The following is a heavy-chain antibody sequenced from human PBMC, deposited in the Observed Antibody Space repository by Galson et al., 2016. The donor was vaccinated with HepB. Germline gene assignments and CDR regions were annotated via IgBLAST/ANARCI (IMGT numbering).Heavy chain of an antibody. CDR1: GFTFSSYA. CDR2: ISSNGGTT. CDR3: ARWGTSSWYDY. D-gene: IGHD6-13*01. V-gene: IGHV3-64*02. Sequence: SLRLSCAASGFTFSSYAMHWVRQAPGKGLEYISAISSNGGTTYYADSVEGRFTISRDNSKNTLYLQMGSLRAEDMAVYYCARWGTSSWYDYWGQGTLVTVSS. J-gene: IGHJ4*02.